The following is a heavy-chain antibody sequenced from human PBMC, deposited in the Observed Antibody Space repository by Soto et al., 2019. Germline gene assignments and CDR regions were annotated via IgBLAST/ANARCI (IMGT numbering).Heavy chain of an antibody. Sequence: EVQMLESGGGLVQPGGSLRLSCAASGFTFSSYAMSWVRQAPGKGLEWVSSISSSGGSTDYADAVKGRFTISRDNSKNTLYVQMNSLRVEDTAVYYCAKSSDFWSGGWFDPWGQGTLVTVSS. CDR3: AKSSDFWSGGWFDP. D-gene: IGHD3-3*01. V-gene: IGHV3-23*01. CDR1: GFTFSSYA. J-gene: IGHJ5*02. CDR2: ISSSGGST.